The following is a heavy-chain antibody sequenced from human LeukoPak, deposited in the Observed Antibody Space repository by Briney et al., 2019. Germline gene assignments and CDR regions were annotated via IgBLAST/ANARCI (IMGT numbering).Heavy chain of an antibody. V-gene: IGHV3-21*06. CDR2: ISSTSAYI. CDR1: GFAFSTYS. Sequence: GGSLRLSCAASGFAFSTYSMIWVRQAPGKGLEWVSSISSTSAYIYYADSLKGRFTISRDNAKNPLYLQTNSLRAEDTAVYYCARGGYSHGRYYYYMDVWGIGTAVTVSS. CDR3: ARGGYSHGRYYYYMDV. J-gene: IGHJ6*03. D-gene: IGHD5-18*01.